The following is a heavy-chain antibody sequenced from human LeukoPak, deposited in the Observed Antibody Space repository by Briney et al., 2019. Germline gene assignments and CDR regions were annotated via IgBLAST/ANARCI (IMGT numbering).Heavy chain of an antibody. CDR3: ARSKRRDPGAFDI. CDR2: INHSGST. Sequence: SETLSLTCAVYGGSFSGYYWSWIRQPPGKGLEWIGEINHSGSTNYNPSLKSRVTISVDTSKNQFSLKLGSVTAADTAVYYCARSKRRDPGAFDIWGQGTMVTVSS. V-gene: IGHV4-34*01. CDR1: GGSFSGYY. J-gene: IGHJ3*02.